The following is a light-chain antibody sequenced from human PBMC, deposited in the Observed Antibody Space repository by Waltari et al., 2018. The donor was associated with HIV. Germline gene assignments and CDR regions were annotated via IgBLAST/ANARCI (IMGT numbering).Light chain of an antibody. J-gene: IGKJ2*01. V-gene: IGKV1-39*01. CDR2: SAS. CDR3: QQSPDTPYT. Sequence: DIQMTQSPSSLSASVGDRVVLSCRPAQTISIYLTWYQQKPRKSPKLLLYSASALISGVPARFSGGGSGTDFTLAINNLQPEDFATYCGQQSPDTPYTFGVGTKVEIK. CDR1: QTISIY.